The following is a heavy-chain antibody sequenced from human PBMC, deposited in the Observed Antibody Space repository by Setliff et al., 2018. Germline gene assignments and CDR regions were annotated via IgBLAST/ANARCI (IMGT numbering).Heavy chain of an antibody. CDR1: GFTFSSYY. D-gene: IGHD1-26*01. CDR3: VSGYASGTRGY. Sequence: PGGSLRLSCAASGFTFSSYYMNWVRQAPGKGLEWLSYIANGGSPIYYADSVKGRFTISRDNAKNSVYLQMNSLRVEDTAVYYCVSGYASGTRGYWGQGTLVTVSS. CDR2: IANGGSPI. J-gene: IGHJ4*02. V-gene: IGHV3-48*01.